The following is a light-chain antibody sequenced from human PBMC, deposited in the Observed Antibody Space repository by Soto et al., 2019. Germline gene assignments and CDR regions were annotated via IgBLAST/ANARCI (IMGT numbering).Light chain of an antibody. Sequence: EIVMTQSPATLSVSPGERATLSCRASQSVSSNLAWYQQKPGQAPRLLIYGASTRATGIPARFSGSGSGTDFTLTISSLQSEDFAAYYCQQYNNWLGTFGQGTKVEI. CDR2: GAS. J-gene: IGKJ1*01. V-gene: IGKV3-15*01. CDR3: QQYNNWLGT. CDR1: QSVSSN.